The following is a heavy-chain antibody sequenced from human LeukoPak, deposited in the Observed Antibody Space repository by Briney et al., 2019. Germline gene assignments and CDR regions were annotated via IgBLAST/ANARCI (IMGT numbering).Heavy chain of an antibody. D-gene: IGHD2-8*02. V-gene: IGHV1-2*02. CDR1: GYTFTGYF. J-gene: IGHJ5*02. CDR3: AADNTGNPPYDP. CDR2: INVNSGAT. Sequence: ASLRVSCKTSGYTFTGYFMHWVRQAPGQGLEWMEWINVNSGATKYAQKFQGRVTMTRDTSVSTASMDLSSLRSDDTAVYYCAADNTGNPPYDPWGQGTLVTVSS.